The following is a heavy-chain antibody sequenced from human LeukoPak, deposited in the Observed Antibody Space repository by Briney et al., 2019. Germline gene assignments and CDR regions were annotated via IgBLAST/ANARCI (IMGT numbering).Heavy chain of an antibody. CDR1: GGSFSGYY. V-gene: IGHV4-34*01. CDR3: ARESTVVTPNAFDI. Sequence: SETLSLTCAVYGGSFSGYYWSWIRQPPGKGLEWIGEINHSGSTNYNPSLKCRVTISVDTSKNQFSLKLSSVTAADTAVYYCARESTVVTPNAFDIWGQGTMVTVSS. J-gene: IGHJ3*02. CDR2: INHSGST. D-gene: IGHD4-23*01.